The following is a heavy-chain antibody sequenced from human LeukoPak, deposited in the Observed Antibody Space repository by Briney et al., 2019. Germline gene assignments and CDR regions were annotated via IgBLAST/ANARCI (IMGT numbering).Heavy chain of an antibody. CDR1: GGTFRSYA. J-gene: IGHJ3*02. CDR2: IIPIFGTA. CDR3: ARSRLTMVRENGAFDI. D-gene: IGHD3-10*01. V-gene: IGHV1-69*13. Sequence: SVKVSCKASGGTFRSYAISWVRQAPGQGLEWMGGIIPIFGTANYAQKFQGRVTITADESTSTAYMELSSLRSEDTAVYYCARSRLTMVRENGAFDIWGQGTMVTVSS.